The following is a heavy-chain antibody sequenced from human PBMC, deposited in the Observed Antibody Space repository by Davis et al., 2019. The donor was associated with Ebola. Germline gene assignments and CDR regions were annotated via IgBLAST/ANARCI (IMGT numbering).Heavy chain of an antibody. CDR2: IKKDGSEN. J-gene: IGHJ4*02. CDR3: ARDVMDY. V-gene: IGHV3-7*01. D-gene: IGHD2-8*01. CDR1: GFTFNNYW. Sequence: PGGSLRLSCAASGFTFNNYWMGWVRQAPGRGLEWVANIKKDGSENYYVGSVKGRFTISRDNAKNSLYLQMNSLRADDTAVYYCARDVMDYWGQGTLVTVSS.